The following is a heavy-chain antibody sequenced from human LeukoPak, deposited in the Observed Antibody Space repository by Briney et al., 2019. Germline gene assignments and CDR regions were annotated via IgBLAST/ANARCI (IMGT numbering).Heavy chain of an antibody. J-gene: IGHJ4*02. CDR2: IKQDGSEK. CDR1: GFTFSSYW. CDR3: ATLGGAYGGNLDY. Sequence: GGSLRLSCAASGFTFSSYWMSWVRQAPGKGLEWVANIKQDGSEKYYVDSVKGRFTISRDNVKNSLYLHMNSLRAEDTSVYYCATLGGAYGGNLDYWGQGTLVTVSS. D-gene: IGHD4-23*01. V-gene: IGHV3-7*01.